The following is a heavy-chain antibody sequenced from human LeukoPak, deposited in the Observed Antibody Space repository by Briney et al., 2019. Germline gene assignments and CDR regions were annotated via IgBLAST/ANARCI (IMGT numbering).Heavy chain of an antibody. CDR1: ESTFDHA. D-gene: IGHD3-9*01. CDR2: ISGDNNRI. CDR3: AKDRAIFVHYFDG. Sequence: GGSLRLSCTASESTFDHAMHWVRQVPGKGLEWVIGISGDNNRIDYADSVKGRFTISRDNAKNSVYLQMNSPKAEDTALYYCAKDRAIFVHYFDGWGRGTLATVSS. V-gene: IGHV3-9*01. J-gene: IGHJ4*02.